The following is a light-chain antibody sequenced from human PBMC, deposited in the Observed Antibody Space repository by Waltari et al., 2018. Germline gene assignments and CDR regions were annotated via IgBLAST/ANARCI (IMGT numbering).Light chain of an antibody. CDR2: VSS. V-gene: IGKV1-39*01. CDR3: QQTYSVLYT. J-gene: IGKJ2*01. Sequence: DIQMTQSPSSLSASVGDSITITCRASQSVSNYLNWYKQKPGKPPKLLIFVSSSLQCAVPSRFSGSGSGTDFTLTISSLQPEDFATYYCQQTYSVLYTFGQGTKLQI. CDR1: QSVSNY.